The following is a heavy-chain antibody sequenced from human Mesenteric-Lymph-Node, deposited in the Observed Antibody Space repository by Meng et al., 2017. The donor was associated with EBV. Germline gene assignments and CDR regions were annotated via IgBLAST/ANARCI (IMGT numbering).Heavy chain of an antibody. J-gene: IGHJ4*02. CDR3: AIVSFYSRIYYFDS. CDR2: GDPEGGET. Sequence: EPSGEEVRKHGATGKTSCKTSGNTCNDYSLEGVQQAPGKRHECMGIGDPEGGETIYAEQFQDRVTISTDTSTDTSSMELSSLRSEDTAVYYCAIVSFYSRIYYFDSWGQGTLVTVSS. V-gene: IGHV1-69-2*01. D-gene: IGHD2/OR15-2a*01. CDR1: GNTCNDYS.